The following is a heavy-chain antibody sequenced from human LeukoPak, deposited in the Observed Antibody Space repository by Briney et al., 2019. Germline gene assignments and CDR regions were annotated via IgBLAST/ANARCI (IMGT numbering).Heavy chain of an antibody. CDR1: GGSISSSSYY. CDR2: IYYSGST. D-gene: IGHD1-26*01. CDR3: ARDLGGATVHDY. Sequence: PSETLSLTCNVSGGSISSSSYYWSWIRQPPGKGLEWIGYIYYSGSTNYNPSLKSRVTISVDTSKNQFSLKLSSVTAADTAVYYCARDLGGATVHDYWGQGTLVTVSS. V-gene: IGHV4-61*01. J-gene: IGHJ4*02.